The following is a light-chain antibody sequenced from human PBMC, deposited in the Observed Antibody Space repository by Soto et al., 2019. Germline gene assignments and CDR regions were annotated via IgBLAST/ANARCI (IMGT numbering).Light chain of an antibody. CDR2: GTY. V-gene: IGKV3-20*01. J-gene: IGKJ1*01. Sequence: EIVLTQSPGTLSLSPGERATLSCRASQSVTGSYLAWYQQKPGQAPRLVIYGTYNRATGIPVRFSGSGSGTDFTLTISRLEPEDFAVYYCQHYGISSWTFGQGTKVEIK. CDR1: QSVTGSY. CDR3: QHYGISSWT.